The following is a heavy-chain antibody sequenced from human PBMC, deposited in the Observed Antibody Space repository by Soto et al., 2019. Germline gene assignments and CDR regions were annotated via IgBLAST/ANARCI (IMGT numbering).Heavy chain of an antibody. CDR2: INIVGGAT. V-gene: IGHV3-23*01. Sequence: GGSLRLSCVASGFTFSNYAMSWVRQAPAKAPEWVSSINIVGGATNYADSVRGRFAMPRDDSTNTVFLQMNSLRADDTAVYYCTKNYYFDSWGQGTLVTVSS. CDR3: TKNYYFDS. J-gene: IGHJ4*02. CDR1: GFTFSNYA.